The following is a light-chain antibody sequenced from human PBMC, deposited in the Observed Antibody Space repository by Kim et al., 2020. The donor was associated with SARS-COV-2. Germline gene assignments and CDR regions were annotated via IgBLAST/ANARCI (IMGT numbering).Light chain of an antibody. CDR2: KNN. CDR3: AGWDDNLNAEV. J-gene: IGLJ3*02. Sequence: QTVTSTCSGGRSNLGTNSVPWYQQFPGTAPEVLIYKNNQRPTGVPDRFSGSKSGTSASMAISGLQSEDEGDYYCAGWDDNLNAEVFGGGTQLTVL. V-gene: IGLV1-44*01. CDR1: RSNLGTNS.